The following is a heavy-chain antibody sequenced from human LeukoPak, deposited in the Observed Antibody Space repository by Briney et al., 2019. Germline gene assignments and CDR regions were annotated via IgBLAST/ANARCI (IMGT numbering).Heavy chain of an antibody. V-gene: IGHV4-59*08. CDR1: GGSISSYY. J-gene: IGHJ3*02. D-gene: IGHD1-1*01. Sequence: SETLSLTCTVSGGSISSYYWSWIRQPPGKGLEWIGYIYYSGSTNYNPSLKSRVTISVDTSKNQFSLKLSSVTAADTAVYYCARAPVQLELPDAFDIWGQGTMVTVSS. CDR2: IYYSGST. CDR3: ARAPVQLELPDAFDI.